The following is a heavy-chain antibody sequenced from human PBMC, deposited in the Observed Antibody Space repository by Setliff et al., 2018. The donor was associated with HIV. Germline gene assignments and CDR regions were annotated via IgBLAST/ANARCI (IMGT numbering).Heavy chain of an antibody. CDR3: AREPILGVITESAFDI. V-gene: IGHV4-4*07. J-gene: IGHJ3*02. Sequence: SETLSLTCTVAGDSITSHYWSWIRQPAGKGLEWIGRIYSRGSADYNPSLRSRVTLSLDTSKNQYSLKLTSVTAADTAVYYCAREPILGVITESAFDIWDQGTMVTDSS. CDR1: GDSITSHY. D-gene: IGHD2-21*01. CDR2: IYSRGSA.